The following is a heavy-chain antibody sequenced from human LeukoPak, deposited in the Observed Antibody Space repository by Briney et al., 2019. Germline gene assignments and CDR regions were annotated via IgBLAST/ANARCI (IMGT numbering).Heavy chain of an antibody. CDR3: ARGYYRVDY. Sequence: GGSLRLSCAASGFTFSSYSMNWVRQAPGKGLEWVSYISSSSSTIYYADSVKGRFTLSRDNVKNSLYLQMNSLRAEDTAVYYCARGYYRVDYWGQGTLVTVSS. CDR2: ISSSSSTI. J-gene: IGHJ4*02. V-gene: IGHV3-48*01. D-gene: IGHD2-15*01. CDR1: GFTFSSYS.